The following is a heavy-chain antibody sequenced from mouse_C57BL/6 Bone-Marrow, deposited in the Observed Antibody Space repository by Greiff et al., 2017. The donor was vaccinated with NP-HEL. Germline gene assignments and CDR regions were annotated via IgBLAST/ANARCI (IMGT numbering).Heavy chain of an antibody. J-gene: IGHJ3*01. CDR3: ARRGDYDYGFAY. D-gene: IGHD2-4*01. V-gene: IGHV1-18*01. CDR2: INPNNGGT. CDR1: GYTFTDYN. Sequence: DVHLVESGPELVKPGASVKIPCKASGYTFTDYNMDWVKQSHGKSLEWIGDINPNNGGTIYNQKFKGKATLTVDKSSSTAYMELRSLTSEDTAVYYCARRGDYDYGFAYWGQGTLVTVSA.